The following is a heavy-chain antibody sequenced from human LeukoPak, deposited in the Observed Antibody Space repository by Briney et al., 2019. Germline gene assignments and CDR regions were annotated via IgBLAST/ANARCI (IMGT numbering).Heavy chain of an antibody. V-gene: IGHV3-23*01. D-gene: IGHD6-19*01. CDR3: ARDRASGWYGVGTGNWFDP. CDR1: GFTFSSYA. Sequence: GGSLRLSCAASGFTFSSYAMSWVRQAPGKGLEWVSAISGSGGSTYYADSVKAKNTLYLQMNSLRAEDTAVYYCARDRASGWYGVGTGNWFDPWGQGTLVTVSS. J-gene: IGHJ5*02. CDR2: ISGSGGST.